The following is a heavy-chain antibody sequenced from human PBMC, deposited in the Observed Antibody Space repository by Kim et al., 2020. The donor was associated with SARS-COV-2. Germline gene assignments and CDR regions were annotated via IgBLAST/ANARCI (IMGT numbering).Heavy chain of an antibody. D-gene: IGHD5-12*01. V-gene: IGHV3-15*01. CDR1: EFIFNNAW. CDR2: IKSKTAGGTK. CDR3: TTLIEDIVATMKAVDY. J-gene: IGHJ4*02. Sequence: GGSLRLSCTASEFIFNNAWMSWVRQAPGKGLEWVGRIKSKTAGGTKDYAAPVKGRFTILREDSKNTLYLQMNSLKTEDTAVYYCTTLIEDIVATMKAVDYWGQGTLVTVSS.